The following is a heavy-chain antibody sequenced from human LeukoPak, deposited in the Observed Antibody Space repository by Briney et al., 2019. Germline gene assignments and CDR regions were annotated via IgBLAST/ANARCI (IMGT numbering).Heavy chain of an antibody. CDR3: ARGNYIDYPRGFDF. V-gene: IGHV4-34*01. D-gene: IGHD4-11*01. CDR1: GESFGDYY. CDR2: INHSGST. Sequence: PSETLSLTCAVFGESFGDYYWNWFRQPPGKGLEWIGEINHSGSTNYSPSLKSRVTISVDTSKSQFSLTVESVTAADTSVYYCARGNYIDYPRGFDFWGQGTPVTVSS. J-gene: IGHJ4*02.